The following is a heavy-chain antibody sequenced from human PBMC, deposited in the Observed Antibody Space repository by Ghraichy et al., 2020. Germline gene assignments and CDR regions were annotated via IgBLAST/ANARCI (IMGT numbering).Heavy chain of an antibody. Sequence: GESLNISCSPSGFTFSNYAMHWVRQAPGKGLEFVSAISINGGSTYYADSVKGRFTISRDNSKNTLHLQMSSLKTEDTAVYYCVKGYYNLDYWGQGTLVTVSP. D-gene: IGHD2-15*01. CDR3: VKGYYNLDY. V-gene: IGHV3-64D*09. CDR2: ISINGGST. J-gene: IGHJ4*02. CDR1: GFTFSNYA.